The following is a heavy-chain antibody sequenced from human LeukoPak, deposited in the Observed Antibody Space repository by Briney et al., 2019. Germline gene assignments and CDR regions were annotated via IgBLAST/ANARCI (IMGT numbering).Heavy chain of an antibody. CDR1: GLTFSNYW. CDR2: INSDGSTT. Sequence: GGSLRLSCTASGLTFSNYWMHWVRQTPGKGLVWVSRINSDGSTTNYAESVKGRFTISRDNAKNTLDLQMNSLRAEDTAVYYCARDYFSRAALLGYFDLWGRGTLVTVSS. CDR3: ARDYFSRAALLGYFDL. D-gene: IGHD2-15*01. V-gene: IGHV3-74*01. J-gene: IGHJ2*01.